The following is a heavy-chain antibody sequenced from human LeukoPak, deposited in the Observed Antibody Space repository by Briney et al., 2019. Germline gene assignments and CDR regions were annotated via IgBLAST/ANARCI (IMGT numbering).Heavy chain of an antibody. V-gene: IGHV3-48*03. Sequence: PGGSLRLSCAASGFTFSSYEMNWVRQAPGKGLEWVSYISSSSSSISYADSVKGRFTISRDNAKNSLSLQVNSLRAEDTAVYYCARRYCSTTSCLFDYWGQGTLVTVSS. CDR1: GFTFSSYE. J-gene: IGHJ4*02. CDR2: ISSSSSSI. CDR3: ARRYCSTTSCLFDY. D-gene: IGHD2-2*01.